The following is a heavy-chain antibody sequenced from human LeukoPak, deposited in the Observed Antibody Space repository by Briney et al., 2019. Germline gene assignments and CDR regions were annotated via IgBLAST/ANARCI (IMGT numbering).Heavy chain of an antibody. CDR1: GFTFSSYS. D-gene: IGHD2-2*01. V-gene: IGHV3-21*01. CDR3: ARIYCSSTSCYVDY. CDR2: ISSSSSYI. J-gene: IGHJ4*02. Sequence: KPGGSLRLSCAASGFTFSSYSMNWVRQAPGKGLEWVSSISSSSSYIYYADSVKGRFTISRDNAKNSLYLQMNSLRAEDTAVYYCARIYCSSTSCYVDYWGQGTLVTASS.